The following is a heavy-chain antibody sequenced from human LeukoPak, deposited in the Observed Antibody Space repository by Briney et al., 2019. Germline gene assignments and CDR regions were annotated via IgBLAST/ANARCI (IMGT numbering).Heavy chain of an antibody. CDR1: GGSISHSNW. V-gene: IGHV4-4*02. Sequence: TSGTLSLTCAVCGGSISHSNWWSWVRQSPGKGLEWIGEIHHSGITNYNPSLKSRVTISVDKSKNQFSLKLSSVTAADTAVYYCAREGTTGRNLNWFDSWGQGTLVTVSS. CDR3: AREGTTGRNLNWFDS. CDR2: IHHSGIT. J-gene: IGHJ5*01. D-gene: IGHD1-1*01.